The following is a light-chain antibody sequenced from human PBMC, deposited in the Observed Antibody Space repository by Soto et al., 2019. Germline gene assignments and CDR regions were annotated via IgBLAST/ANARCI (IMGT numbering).Light chain of an antibody. CDR2: DAS. V-gene: IGKV1-33*01. CDR3: QQYNTLPFT. CDR1: QDITAY. Sequence: DIQMTQSPSSVSASVGDRVTITCQASQDITAYLNWYHHKPGVAPKLLIYDASNLETGVPSRFSGSGSATYFSLTITSLQPEDVGTYYCQQYNTLPFTFGPGTKVHI. J-gene: IGKJ3*01.